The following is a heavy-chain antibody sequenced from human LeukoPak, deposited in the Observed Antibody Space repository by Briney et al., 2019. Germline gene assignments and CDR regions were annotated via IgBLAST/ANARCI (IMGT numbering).Heavy chain of an antibody. D-gene: IGHD6-6*01. V-gene: IGHV1-2*02. Sequence: ASVKVSCKASGYTFTDYYMHWVRQAPGQGLEWMGWINPNSGGTNYAQKFQGRVTMTRNTSISTVYMEMSRLRSDDTAVYYCARESVPAVAARRGLNYWGQGTLVAVSS. CDR1: GYTFTDYY. J-gene: IGHJ4*02. CDR2: INPNSGGT. CDR3: ARESVPAVAARRGLNY.